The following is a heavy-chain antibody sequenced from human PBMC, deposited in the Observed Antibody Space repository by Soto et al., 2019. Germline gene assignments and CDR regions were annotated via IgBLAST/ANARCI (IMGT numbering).Heavy chain of an antibody. D-gene: IGHD6-13*01. CDR1: GFTFSSYS. Sequence: GGSLRLSCAASGFTFSSYSMNWVRQAPGKGLEWVSSISSSSSYIYYADSVKGRFTISRDNAKNSLYLQMNSLRAEDTAVYYCARDGPYSSSWYLLGYYYYYMDVWGKGTTVTVSS. J-gene: IGHJ6*03. CDR2: ISSSSSYI. CDR3: ARDGPYSSSWYLLGYYYYYMDV. V-gene: IGHV3-21*01.